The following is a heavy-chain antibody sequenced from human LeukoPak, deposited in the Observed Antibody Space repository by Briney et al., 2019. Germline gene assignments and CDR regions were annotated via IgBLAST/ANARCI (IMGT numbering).Heavy chain of an antibody. Sequence: PSQTLSLTCSVSGASISSADYYWSWIRQPPGRGLEWIAYISFSGRSAYTPSLRSRITISLDTSKNQFSLKVTSVTAEDTAVYYCARGPPAYGSDFERDPWGRGTLVTVSP. V-gene: IGHV4-30-4*01. CDR3: ARGPPAYGSDFERDP. J-gene: IGHJ5*02. D-gene: IGHD3-10*01. CDR1: GASISSADYY. CDR2: ISFSGRS.